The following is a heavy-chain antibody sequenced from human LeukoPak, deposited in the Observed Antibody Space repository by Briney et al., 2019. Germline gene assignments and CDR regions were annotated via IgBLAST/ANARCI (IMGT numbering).Heavy chain of an antibody. D-gene: IGHD6-13*01. Sequence: SETLSLTCTVSGGSISSYYWSWIRQPPGKGLEWIGYIYYSGSTNYNPSLKSRVTISVDTSKNQFSLKLSSVTAADTAVYYCAGEGPRYSSSGTFDYWGQGTLVTVSS. CDR2: IYYSGST. J-gene: IGHJ4*02. CDR1: GGSISSYY. CDR3: AGEGPRYSSSGTFDY. V-gene: IGHV4-59*01.